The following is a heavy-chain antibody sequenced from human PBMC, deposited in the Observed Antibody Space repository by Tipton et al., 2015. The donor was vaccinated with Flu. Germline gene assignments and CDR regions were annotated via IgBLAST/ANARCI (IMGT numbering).Heavy chain of an antibody. CDR1: GGAMKTYF. Sequence: PGLVKPSETLSLTCSVSGGAMKTYFWSWIRQSPEKGLEWIGYVYDRGSTKYSPSLTSRVTISADQLQSHFTLKLSSVTAADTAVYFCARGGWDFFDYWGQGILVTVSS. CDR3: ARGGWDFFDY. J-gene: IGHJ4*02. CDR2: VYDRGST. D-gene: IGHD1-26*01. V-gene: IGHV4-59*01.